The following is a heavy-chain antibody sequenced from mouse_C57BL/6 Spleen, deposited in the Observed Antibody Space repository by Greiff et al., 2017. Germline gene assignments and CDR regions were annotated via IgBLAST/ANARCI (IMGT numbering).Heavy chain of an antibody. J-gene: IGHJ3*01. Sequence: QVQLQQPGAELVMPGASVRLSCKASGYTFTSYWMHWVKQRPGQGLEWIGEIDPSDSYTNYNQKFKGKATLTVDTSSSTAYMELHSLTSEDSAVYFCARSRPAWFAYWGQGTLVTVSA. CDR3: ARSRPAWFAY. V-gene: IGHV1-69*01. CDR1: GYTFTSYW. CDR2: IDPSDSYT.